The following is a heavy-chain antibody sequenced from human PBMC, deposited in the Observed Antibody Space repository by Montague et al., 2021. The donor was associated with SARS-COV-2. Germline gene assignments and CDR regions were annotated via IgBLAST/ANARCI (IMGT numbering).Heavy chain of an antibody. CDR2: INHSGST. J-gene: IGHJ5*02. D-gene: IGHD3-16*02. CDR3: ARTLHDDSWWSYRSPYWFDH. CDR1: GGSFSGYY. V-gene: IGHV4-34*01. Sequence: SETLSLTCAVYGGSFSGYYWSWIRQPPGKGLEWIGEINHSGSTNYNPSLTSRVTISVDTSKNQFSLKLSSVTAAATAVYYCARTLHDDSWWSYRSPYWFDHWGQGTLVTVSS.